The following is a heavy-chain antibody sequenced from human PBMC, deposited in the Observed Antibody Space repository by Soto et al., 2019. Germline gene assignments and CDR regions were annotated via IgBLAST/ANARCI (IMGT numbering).Heavy chain of an antibody. J-gene: IGHJ4*02. Sequence: GGSLRLSCAASGFTFSDYYMSWIRQAPGKGLEWVSYISSSGSTIYYADSVKGLFTISRDNAKNSLYLQMNSLRAEDTAVYYCARDRLGTVTTIFDYWGQGTLVTVSS. CDR2: ISSSGSTI. CDR1: GFTFSDYY. V-gene: IGHV3-11*01. D-gene: IGHD4-4*01. CDR3: ARDRLGTVTTIFDY.